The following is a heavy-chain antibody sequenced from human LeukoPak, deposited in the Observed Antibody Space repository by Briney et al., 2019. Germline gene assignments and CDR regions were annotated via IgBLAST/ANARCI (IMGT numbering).Heavy chain of an antibody. CDR1: GFTFSSYW. V-gene: IGHV3-74*01. D-gene: IGHD2-15*01. Sequence: PGGSLRLSCAASGFTFSSYWMHWVRQAPGKGLVWVSRINSDGSSRTYADSVKGRFTISRDNAKNTLSLQMNRLRTEDTAVYYCAREVCIGGSCSVFDYWGQGTLVTVSS. CDR2: INSDGSSR. J-gene: IGHJ4*02. CDR3: AREVCIGGSCSVFDY.